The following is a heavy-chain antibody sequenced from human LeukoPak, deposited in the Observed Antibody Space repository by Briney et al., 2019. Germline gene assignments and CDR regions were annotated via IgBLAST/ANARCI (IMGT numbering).Heavy chain of an antibody. J-gene: IGHJ4*02. Sequence: PGGSLRLSCAASEFTFSSYSMNWVRQAPGKGLEWVSSISSSSSYIYYAGSVKGRFTISRDNAKNSLYLQMNSLRAEDTAVYYCANTASVFDYWGQGTLVAVSS. CDR2: ISSSSSYI. CDR1: EFTFSSYS. V-gene: IGHV3-21*01. D-gene: IGHD5-18*01. CDR3: ANTASVFDY.